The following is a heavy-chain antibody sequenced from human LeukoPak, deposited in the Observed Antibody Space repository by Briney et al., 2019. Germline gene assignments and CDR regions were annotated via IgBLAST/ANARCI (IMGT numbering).Heavy chain of an antibody. V-gene: IGHV4-34*01. J-gene: IGHJ6*03. CDR2: INHSGST. D-gene: IGHD3-10*01. CDR3: ARCPYYYGSGREGFRYYYYMDV. CDR1: GGSFSGYY. Sequence: SETLSPTCAVYGGSFSGYYWSWIRQPPRKGLEWIGEINHSGSTNYNPSLKSRVTISVDTSKNQFSLKLSSVTAADTAVYYCARCPYYYGSGREGFRYYYYMDVWGKGTTVTISS.